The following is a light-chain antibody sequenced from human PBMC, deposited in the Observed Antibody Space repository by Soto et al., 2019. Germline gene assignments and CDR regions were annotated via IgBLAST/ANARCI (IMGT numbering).Light chain of an antibody. J-gene: IGKJ4*01. Sequence: EIVLTQSPGTLSLSPGERATLSCRASLSVSSNYLAWYQQKPGQAPRLLIYGASTRATGIPDRFSGSGSGTDFTLTISRLEPEDFAVYYCQQYGNSPPITFGGGTKVDIK. CDR2: GAS. CDR1: LSVSSNY. CDR3: QQYGNSPPIT. V-gene: IGKV3-20*01.